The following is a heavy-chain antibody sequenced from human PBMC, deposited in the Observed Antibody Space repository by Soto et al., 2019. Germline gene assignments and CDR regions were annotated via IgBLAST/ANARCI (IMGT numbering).Heavy chain of an antibody. J-gene: IGHJ4*02. Sequence: SETLSLTCTVSGGSISSSSYYWGWIRQPPGKGLEWIGSIYYSGSTYYNPSLKSRVTISVDTSKNQFSLKLSSVTAADTAVYYCAREADGPYDFWSGYPPRTDYWGQGTLVTVSS. CDR3: AREADGPYDFWSGYPPRTDY. D-gene: IGHD3-3*01. CDR2: IYYSGST. CDR1: GGSISSSSYY. V-gene: IGHV4-39*02.